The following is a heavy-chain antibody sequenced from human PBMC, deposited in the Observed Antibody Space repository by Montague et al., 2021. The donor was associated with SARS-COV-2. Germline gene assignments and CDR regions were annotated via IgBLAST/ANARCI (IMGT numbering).Heavy chain of an antibody. CDR1: GGPFSGYY. CDR3: ARGYDYVWGSYRYLHWFDP. D-gene: IGHD3-16*02. CDR2: INHSGST. J-gene: IGHJ5*02. Sequence: SETLSLTCAVYGGPFSGYYWSWIRQPPGKGLEWIGEINHSGSTNYNPSLKSRVTISVDTSKNQFSLKLSSVTAADTAVYCCARGYDYVWGSYRYLHWFDPWGQGTLVTVSP. V-gene: IGHV4-34*01.